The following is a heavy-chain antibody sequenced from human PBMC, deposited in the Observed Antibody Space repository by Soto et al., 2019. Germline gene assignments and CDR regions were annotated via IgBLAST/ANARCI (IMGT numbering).Heavy chain of an antibody. CDR3: ARDRSGWELTYYYYYGMDV. D-gene: IGHD1-26*01. CDR2: ISYDGSNK. J-gene: IGHJ6*02. V-gene: IGHV3-30*03. CDR1: GFTFSSYG. Sequence: GGSLRLSCAASGFTFSSYGMHWVRQAPGKGLEWVAVISYDGSNKYYADSVKGRFTISRDNSKNTLYLQMNSLRAEDTAVYYCARDRSGWELTYYYYYGMDVWGQGTTVTVSS.